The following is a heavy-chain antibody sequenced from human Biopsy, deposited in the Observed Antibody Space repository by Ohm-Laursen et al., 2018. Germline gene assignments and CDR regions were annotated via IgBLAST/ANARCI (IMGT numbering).Heavy chain of an antibody. J-gene: IGHJ4*02. CDR1: GYSISSDYR. CDR2: IFKDGNT. CDR3: ARVGSGWAPFDK. V-gene: IGHV4-38-2*01. Sequence: SDSLSLTCAVSGYSISSDYRWGWIRQAPGKTLEWLGNIFKDGNTHYNPSLRSRLIISIDTSKNQFSLMMTVVSGADTAVYFCARVGSGWAPFDKWGPGTLVTVSS. D-gene: IGHD6-19*01.